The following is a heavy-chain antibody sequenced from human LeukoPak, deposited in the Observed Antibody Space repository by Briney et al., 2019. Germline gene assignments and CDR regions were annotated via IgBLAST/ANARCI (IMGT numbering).Heavy chain of an antibody. CDR1: GGSISSSSYY. Sequence: PSETLSLTCTVSGGSISSSSYYWGWIRQPPGKGLEWIGSIHYSGSTNYNPSLKSRVTISVDTSKNQFSLKLSSVTAADTAVYYCARDRWELLGPYYYYMDVWGKGTTVTVSS. CDR2: IHYSGST. D-gene: IGHD1-26*01. V-gene: IGHV4-39*02. J-gene: IGHJ6*03. CDR3: ARDRWELLGPYYYYMDV.